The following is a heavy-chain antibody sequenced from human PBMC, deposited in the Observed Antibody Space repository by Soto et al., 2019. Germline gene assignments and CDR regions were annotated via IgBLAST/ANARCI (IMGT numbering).Heavy chain of an antibody. V-gene: IGHV3-7*01. D-gene: IGHD3-3*01. Sequence: AGGSLRLSCAASGFTFSSYWMSWVRQAPGKGLEWVANIKQDGSEKYYVDSVKGRFTISRDNAKNSLYLQMNSLRAEDTAVYYCARGIRFLEWSPYYYYYMDVWGKGTMVTVSS. CDR1: GFTFSSYW. CDR2: IKQDGSEK. CDR3: ARGIRFLEWSPYYYYYMDV. J-gene: IGHJ6*03.